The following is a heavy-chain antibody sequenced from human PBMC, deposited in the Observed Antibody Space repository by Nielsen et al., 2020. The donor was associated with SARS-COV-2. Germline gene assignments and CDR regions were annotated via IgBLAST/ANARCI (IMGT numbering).Heavy chain of an antibody. D-gene: IGHD3-22*01. CDR1: GFTFSSYW. V-gene: IGHV3-74*01. J-gene: IGHJ3*02. CDR3: AREQWLLRTDAFDI. CDR2: INSDGSST. Sequence: GGSLRLSCAASGFTFSSYWMHWVCQAPGKGLVWVSRINSDGSSTSYADSVKGRFTISRDNAKNTLYLQMNSLRAEDTAVYYCAREQWLLRTDAFDIWGQGTMVTVSS.